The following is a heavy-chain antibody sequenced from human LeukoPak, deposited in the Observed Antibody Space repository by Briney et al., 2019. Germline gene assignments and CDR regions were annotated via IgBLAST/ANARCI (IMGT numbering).Heavy chain of an antibody. Sequence: PGGSLRLSCAGPGFTFRSYAMYSVRQAPGKGLEWVAVISYDGSNKYYADSVKGRFTISRDNSKNTLYLQMNSLRDEDTAVYYWATDRAIAGIQLWQGNFDYWGQGTLVTVSS. CDR1: GFTFRSYA. J-gene: IGHJ4*02. CDR2: ISYDGSNK. CDR3: ATDRAIAGIQLWQGNFDY. D-gene: IGHD5-18*01. V-gene: IGHV3-30*04.